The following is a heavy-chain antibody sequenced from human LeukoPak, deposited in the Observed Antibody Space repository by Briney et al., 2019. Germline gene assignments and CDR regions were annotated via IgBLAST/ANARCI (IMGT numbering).Heavy chain of an antibody. J-gene: IGHJ4*02. Sequence: PGGSLRLSCAASGFTFSGHYMDWVRQAPGKGLEWVGRSRNIASSYTTEYAASVKGRFTISRDDSQKSLYLQMNSLKTEDTAVYYCARQKYYYDNNGYYVFDYWGQGTLVTVSS. CDR3: ARQKYYYDNNGYYVFDY. CDR1: GFTFSGHY. V-gene: IGHV3-72*01. D-gene: IGHD3-22*01. CDR2: SRNIASSYTT.